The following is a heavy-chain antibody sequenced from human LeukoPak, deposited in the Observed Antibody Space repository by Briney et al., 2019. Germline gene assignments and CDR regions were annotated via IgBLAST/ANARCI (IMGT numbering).Heavy chain of an antibody. CDR2: IKNDGSST. Sequence: PGGSLRLSCAASGFTFSSYWMHWVRQAPGKGLLWVSRIKNDGSSTNYADSVKGRFTISRDNAKNTLYLQMNSLGAEDTAVYYCVSGNDPDSTWKSYRLDAFDIWGKGTTVIVSS. CDR3: VSGNDPDSTWKSYRLDAFDI. D-gene: IGHD3-16*02. V-gene: IGHV3-74*01. CDR1: GFTFSSYW. J-gene: IGHJ3*02.